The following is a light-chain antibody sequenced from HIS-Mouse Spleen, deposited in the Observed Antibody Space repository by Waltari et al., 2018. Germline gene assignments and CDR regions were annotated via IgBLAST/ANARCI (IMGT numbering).Light chain of an antibody. CDR2: EGS. CDR3: CSYAGSSTWV. Sequence: QSALTQPASVSGSPGQSITIPCTGTSSDVGSYNLVSWYQQHPGKAPQLMFYEGSKRPSGVSKRFSGSKSGNTASLTISGLQAEDEADYYCCSYAGSSTWVFGGGTKLTVL. V-gene: IGLV2-23*01. J-gene: IGLJ3*02. CDR1: SSDVGSYNL.